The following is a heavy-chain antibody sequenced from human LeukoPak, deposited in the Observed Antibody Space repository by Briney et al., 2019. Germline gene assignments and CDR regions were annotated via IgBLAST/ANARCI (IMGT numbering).Heavy chain of an antibody. CDR3: ARSSGWYFDY. Sequence: SSETLSLTCTVSGYSISSGYYWGWLRQPPGKGLEWIGSIYHSGSTYYNPSLKSRVTISVDTSKNQFSLKLSSVTAADTAVYYCARSSGWYFDYWGQGTLVTVSS. CDR2: IYHSGST. J-gene: IGHJ4*02. V-gene: IGHV4-38-2*02. D-gene: IGHD6-19*01. CDR1: GYSISSGYY.